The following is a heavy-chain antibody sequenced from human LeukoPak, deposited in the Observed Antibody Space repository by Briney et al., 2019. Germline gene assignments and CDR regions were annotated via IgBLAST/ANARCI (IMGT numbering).Heavy chain of an antibody. CDR2: MNPNSGNT. CDR1: EYTFTSYD. V-gene: IGHV1-8*03. Sequence: ASVKVSCKASEYTFTSYDIKWVRQATGQGLEWMGWMNPNSGNTGYAQKFQGRVTITRNTSISTAYMELSSLRSEDTAVYYCARESGDYRSNWFDLWGQGTLVTVSS. J-gene: IGHJ5*02. D-gene: IGHD4-11*01. CDR3: ARESGDYRSNWFDL.